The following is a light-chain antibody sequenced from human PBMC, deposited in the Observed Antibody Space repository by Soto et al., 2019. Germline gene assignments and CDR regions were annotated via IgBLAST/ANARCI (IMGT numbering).Light chain of an antibody. CDR3: SSYSNSGTYV. CDR1: SSDIGGSRY. V-gene: IGLV2-14*01. CDR2: ETT. J-gene: IGLJ1*01. Sequence: QAVVTQPASVSGSPGQSITISCTGTSSDIGGSRYVSWYQQHPGKAPKLITYETTDRSAGASNRFSGSKSGNTASLIISGLQTEDEADYYCSSYSNSGTYVFGTGTKLTVL.